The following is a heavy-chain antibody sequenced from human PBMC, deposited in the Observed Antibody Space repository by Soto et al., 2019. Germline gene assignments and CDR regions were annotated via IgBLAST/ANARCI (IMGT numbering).Heavy chain of an antibody. CDR1: GGSISTADYY. D-gene: IGHD3-22*01. CDR2: IYYRGST. J-gene: IGHJ4*02. V-gene: IGHV4-30-4*01. Sequence: QVQLHESGPGLVRPSQTLSLTCNVSGGSISTADYYWSWIRQPPGKGLEWIGYIYYRGSTYYNPSLESRVAISIDTSKNQLSLNRTSVTAADTAVYFCVSDYDSGGYIGYWGQGTLVTVSS. CDR3: VSDYDSGGYIGY.